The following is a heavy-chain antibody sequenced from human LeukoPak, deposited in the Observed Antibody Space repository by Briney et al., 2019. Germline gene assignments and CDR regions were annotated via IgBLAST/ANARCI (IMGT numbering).Heavy chain of an antibody. J-gene: IGHJ4*02. CDR1: GGSISSDY. CDR3: ARSSGGWLPSDY. CDR2: IYYSGNT. D-gene: IGHD5-12*01. Sequence: SETLSLTCTVSGGSISSDYWDWLRQPPGKGREGMGYIYYSGNTNYNPSLKSRVTISVDTSKNQFFLNLTSVTAADTAVYYCARSSGGWLPSDYWGQGTLVTVSS. V-gene: IGHV4-59*13.